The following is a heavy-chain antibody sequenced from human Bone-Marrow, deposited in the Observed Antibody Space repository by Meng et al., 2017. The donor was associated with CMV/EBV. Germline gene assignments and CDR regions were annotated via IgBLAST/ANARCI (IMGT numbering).Heavy chain of an antibody. CDR1: GGTFNNYA. CDR2: SLPLLGIS. Sequence: SEKVSCKASGGTFNNYAFNWVRQAPGQGLEWLGRSLPLLGISNYARKFQGRVTITADKSTSTTYMELSSLRSDDTAVYYCARDDLLGLAGSTKGYFDYWGQGTLVTVSS. CDR3: ARDDLLGLAGSTKGYFDY. D-gene: IGHD1-26*01. J-gene: IGHJ4*01. V-gene: IGHV1-69*04.